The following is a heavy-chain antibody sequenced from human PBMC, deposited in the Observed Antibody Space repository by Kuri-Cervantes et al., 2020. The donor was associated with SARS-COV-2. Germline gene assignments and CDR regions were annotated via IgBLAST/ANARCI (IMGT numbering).Heavy chain of an antibody. Sequence: ASVKVSCKVSGYTLTELSMHWVRQAPGKGLEWMGGFDPEDGETIYAQKFQGRVTMTEDTSTDTAYMELRSLRSDDTAVYYCARFNYNYYDKGIPDYWGQGTLVTVSS. CDR3: ARFNYNYYDKGIPDY. CDR1: GYTLTELS. D-gene: IGHD3-22*01. CDR2: FDPEDGET. J-gene: IGHJ4*02. V-gene: IGHV1-24*01.